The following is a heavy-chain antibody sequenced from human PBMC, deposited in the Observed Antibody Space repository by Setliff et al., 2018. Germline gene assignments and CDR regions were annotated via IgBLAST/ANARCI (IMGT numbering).Heavy chain of an antibody. CDR1: GYIFTSYG. J-gene: IGHJ4*02. D-gene: IGHD5-12*01. CDR2: INTNTGNP. CDR3: ARVYSGYDSADY. Sequence: ASVKVSCKASGYIFTSYGFSWVRQAPGQGLEWMGWINTNTGNPTYAQGFTGRFVFSLDISVSTAYLQISSLKAEDTAVYYCARVYSGYDSADYWGQGTLVTVSS. V-gene: IGHV7-4-1*02.